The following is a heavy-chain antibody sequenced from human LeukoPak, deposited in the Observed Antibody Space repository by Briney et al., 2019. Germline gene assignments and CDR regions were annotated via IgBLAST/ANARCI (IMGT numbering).Heavy chain of an antibody. J-gene: IGHJ1*01. CDR1: GFTFSGSA. CDR3: ATDGLRIAAARHFQH. Sequence: GGSLRLSCAASGFTFSGSAMHWVRQASGKGLEWVAVISYDGSNKYYADSVKGRFTISRDNSKNTLYLQMNSLRAEDTAVYYCATDGLRIAAARHFQHWGQGTLVTVSS. V-gene: IGHV3-30*04. D-gene: IGHD6-13*01. CDR2: ISYDGSNK.